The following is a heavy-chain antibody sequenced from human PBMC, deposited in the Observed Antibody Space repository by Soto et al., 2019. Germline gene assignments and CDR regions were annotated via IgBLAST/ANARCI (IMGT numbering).Heavy chain of an antibody. CDR2: IYFTGNT. CDR3: AGQTFTIAAASYGRSNWFDP. D-gene: IGHD6-25*01. V-gene: IGHV4-39*01. Sequence: SETLSLTCSASGGSITSSSHFWGWVRQPPGKGLEWSVTIYFTGNTYYTPSLKSRLTMSIDTSKNEFSLRLNSVTAADTAVYYCAGQTFTIAAASYGRSNWFDPWGPGALVTVSS. CDR1: GGSITSSSHF. J-gene: IGHJ5*02.